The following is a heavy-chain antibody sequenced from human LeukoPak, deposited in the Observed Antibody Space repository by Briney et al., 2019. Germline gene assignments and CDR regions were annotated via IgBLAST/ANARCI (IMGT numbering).Heavy chain of an antibody. J-gene: IGHJ4*02. D-gene: IGHD5-12*01. V-gene: IGHV3-7*01. CDR1: GFTFDAYW. CDR3: TRNSGYYRIDY. CDR2: LDGDGTGE. Sequence: GGSLRISCTASGFTFDAYWMTWVRQAPGKGLEWVANLDGDGTGEGYADSVKGRITISRDNAKNSLYLQMNSLRVDDTAVYYCTRNSGYYRIDYWGQGPLVTVPS.